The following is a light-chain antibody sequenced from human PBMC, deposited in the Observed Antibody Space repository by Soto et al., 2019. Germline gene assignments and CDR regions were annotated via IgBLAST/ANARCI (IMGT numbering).Light chain of an antibody. CDR1: QNINTF. J-gene: IGKJ4*01. Sequence: DIEMTQSPSTLTASVGNRINISCRASQNINTFLNWYQQKGGKAPKLLIHGASSLQSGVPLRFSGSGYGTDFSLTISSLQPEDFATYYCLQSFDTLLSFGGGTKVEIK. CDR2: GAS. CDR3: LQSFDTLLS. V-gene: IGKV1-39*01.